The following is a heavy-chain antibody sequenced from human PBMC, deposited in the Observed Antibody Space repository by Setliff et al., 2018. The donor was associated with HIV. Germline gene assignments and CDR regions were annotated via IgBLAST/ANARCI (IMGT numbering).Heavy chain of an antibody. J-gene: IGHJ3*02. CDR1: GFTFGDNFGDNA. CDR3: TSERDGYNYGRPAFDI. Sequence: GVLRLSCTASGFTFGDNFGDNAMSWVRQAPGKGLEWVGFIRSKAYGGTTEYAASVKGRFTISRDDSKSIAYLQMNSLKTEDTAVYYCTSERDGYNYGRPAFDIWGQGTMVTVS. D-gene: IGHD5-12*01. V-gene: IGHV3-49*04. CDR2: IRSKAYGGTT.